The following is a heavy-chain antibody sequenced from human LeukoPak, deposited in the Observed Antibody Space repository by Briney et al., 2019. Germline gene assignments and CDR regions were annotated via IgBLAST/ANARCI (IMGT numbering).Heavy chain of an antibody. CDR2: INSDGSST. CDR3: ARDGRIAAAGTLDY. V-gene: IGHV3-74*01. CDR1: GFTFSSYW. D-gene: IGHD6-13*01. J-gene: IGHJ4*02. Sequence: GRSPRLSCAASGFTFSSYWMHWVRQAPGKGLVWVSRINSDGSSTSYADSVKGRFTISRDNSKNTLYLQMNSLRAEDTAVYYCARDGRIAAAGTLDYWGQGTLVTVSS.